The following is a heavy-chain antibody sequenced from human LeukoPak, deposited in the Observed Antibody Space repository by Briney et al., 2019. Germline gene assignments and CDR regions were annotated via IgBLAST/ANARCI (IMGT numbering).Heavy chain of an antibody. D-gene: IGHD3-10*01. V-gene: IGHV3-7*01. J-gene: IGHJ6*02. CDR3: VRFGVAYGMDV. CDR2: IEPDGTLT. Sequence: PGGSLRLSCAASGFTFREYWMGCVRQTPGRGLEWVALIEPDGTLTQYVDSVRGRFTISRDNAQNSLSLQMKSLGVEDTAVYYCVRFGVAYGMDVWGQGTTVTVS. CDR1: GFTFREYW.